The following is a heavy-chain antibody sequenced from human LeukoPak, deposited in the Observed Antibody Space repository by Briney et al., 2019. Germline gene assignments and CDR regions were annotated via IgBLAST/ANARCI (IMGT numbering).Heavy chain of an antibody. Sequence: GGSLRLSCVASGFTFSSYWMSWVRQAPGKGLEWVANIKQDGSEKYYVDSVKGRFTISRDNAKNSLYLQMNSLRAEDTAVYYCARGRSGYDAFDIWGQGTMVTVSS. CDR1: GFTFSSYW. CDR2: IKQDGSEK. V-gene: IGHV3-7*03. J-gene: IGHJ3*02. D-gene: IGHD5-12*01. CDR3: ARGRSGYDAFDI.